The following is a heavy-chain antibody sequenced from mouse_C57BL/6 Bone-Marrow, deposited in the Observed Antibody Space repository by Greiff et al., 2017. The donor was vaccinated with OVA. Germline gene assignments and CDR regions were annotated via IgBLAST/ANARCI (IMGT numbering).Heavy chain of an antibody. CDR3: ARGALEICDYGSSCVGFDV. CDR2: IYPGSGST. J-gene: IGHJ1*03. CDR1: GYTFTSYW. V-gene: IGHV1-55*01. Sequence: VQLQQPGAELVKPGASVKMSCKASGYTFTSYWITWVKQRPGQGLEWIGDIYPGSGSTNYNEKFKSKATLTVDTSSSTAYMQLSSLTSEDSAVYYCARGALEICDYGSSCVGFDVWGTGTTVTVSS. D-gene: IGHD1-1*01.